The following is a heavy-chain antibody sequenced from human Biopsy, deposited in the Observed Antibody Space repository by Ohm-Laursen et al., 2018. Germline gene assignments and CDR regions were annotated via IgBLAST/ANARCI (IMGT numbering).Heavy chain of an antibody. Sequence: GTLSLTWTVSGDTISTYYWNWIRQTPGKGLEWIGYIHYTGHIRINPSLNSRATISVDTSKDQFSLELSSLTAADTAIYYCARNRVDVVKVTTIGWNFDLWGRGTLVTVS. D-gene: IGHD5-12*01. CDR1: GDTISTYY. J-gene: IGHJ2*01. CDR2: IHYTGHI. V-gene: IGHV4-59*08. CDR3: ARNRVDVVKVTTIGWNFDL.